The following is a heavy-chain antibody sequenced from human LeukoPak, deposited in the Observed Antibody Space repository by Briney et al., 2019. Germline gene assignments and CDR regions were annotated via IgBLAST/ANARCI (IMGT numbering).Heavy chain of an antibody. CDR3: ARVPRFSGSSVYYGMDV. V-gene: IGHV1-18*01. CDR2: ISAYNGNT. Sequence: GASVKVSCKASGYTFTSYGISWVRQAPGQGLEWMGWISAYNGNTNYAQKLQGGVTMTTDTSTSTAYMELRSLRSDDTAVYYCARVPRFSGSSVYYGMDVWGQGTTVTVSS. CDR1: GYTFTSYG. D-gene: IGHD1-26*01. J-gene: IGHJ6*02.